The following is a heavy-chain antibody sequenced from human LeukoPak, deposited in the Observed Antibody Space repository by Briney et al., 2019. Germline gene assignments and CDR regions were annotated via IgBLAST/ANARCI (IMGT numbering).Heavy chain of an antibody. CDR3: ARDDGWSDGGDAFDI. J-gene: IGHJ3*02. D-gene: IGHD1-1*01. Sequence: SETLSLTCTVSGGSISSSSYYWGWIRQPPGKGLEWIGSIYYSGSTYYNPSLKSRVTMSVDTSKNQFSLKLSSVTAADTAVYYCARDDGWSDGGDAFDIWGQGTMVTVSS. CDR2: IYYSGST. V-gene: IGHV4-39*07. CDR1: GGSISSSSYY.